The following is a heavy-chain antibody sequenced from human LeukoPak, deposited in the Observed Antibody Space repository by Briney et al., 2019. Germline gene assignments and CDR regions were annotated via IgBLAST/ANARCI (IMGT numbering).Heavy chain of an antibody. J-gene: IGHJ4*02. CDR3: ARGGRRPMGNDY. V-gene: IGHV4-34*01. D-gene: IGHD4-23*01. Sequence: PSETLSLTCAVYGGSFSGYYWSWIRQPPGKGLEWIGEINHSGSTNYNPSLKSRVTISVDTSKNQFSLKLSSVTAADTAVYYCARGGRRPMGNDYWGQGTLVTVSS. CDR1: GGSFSGYY. CDR2: INHSGST.